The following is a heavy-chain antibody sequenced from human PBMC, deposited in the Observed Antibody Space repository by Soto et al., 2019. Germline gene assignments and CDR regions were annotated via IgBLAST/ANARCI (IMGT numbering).Heavy chain of an antibody. V-gene: IGHV3-23*01. CDR3: AKDTGPFNYYDSSGLNWFDP. CDR1: GFTFSSYA. D-gene: IGHD3-22*01. J-gene: IGHJ5*02. CDR2: ISGSGGST. Sequence: PGGSLRLSCAASGFTFSSYAMSWVRQAPGKGLEWVSAISGSGGSTYYADSVKGRFTISRDNSKNTLYLQMNSLRAEDTAVYYCAKDTGPFNYYDSSGLNWFDPWGQGTLVTVSS.